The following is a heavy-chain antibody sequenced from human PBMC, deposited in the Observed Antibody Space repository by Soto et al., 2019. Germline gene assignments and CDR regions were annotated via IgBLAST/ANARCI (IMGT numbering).Heavy chain of an antibody. J-gene: IGHJ4*02. CDR2: IYHSGST. CDR1: GGSISSGGYS. D-gene: IGHD4-4*01. V-gene: IGHV4-30-2*01. Sequence: QLQLQESGSGLVKPSQTLSLTCAVSGGSISSGGYSWSWIRQPPGKGLEWIGYIYHSGSTYYNPSLRSRDTITVDRTKNQLSLKLSSVAAADTAVYYCARGMTTVTTFDYWGQGTLVTVSS. CDR3: ARGMTTVTTFDY.